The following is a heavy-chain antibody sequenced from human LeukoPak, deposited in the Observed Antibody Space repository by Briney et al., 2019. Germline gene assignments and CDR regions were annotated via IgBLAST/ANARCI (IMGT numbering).Heavy chain of an antibody. J-gene: IGHJ4*02. CDR2: INPRGVNT. CDR3: ARDDGGSSLRYFDY. V-gene: IGHV1-46*01. D-gene: IGHD1-26*01. CDR1: GYTFTDYY. Sequence: ASVKVSCKTSGYTFTDYYMHWVRQAPGRGLEWMGIINPRGVNTIYAQKFQGRVTMTRDTSTSTVYMELSSLRSEDTAVYYCARDDGGSSLRYFDYWGQGTLVTVSS.